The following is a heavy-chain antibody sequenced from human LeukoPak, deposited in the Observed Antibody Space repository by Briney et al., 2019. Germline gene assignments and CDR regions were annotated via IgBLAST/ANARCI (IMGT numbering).Heavy chain of an antibody. CDR1: GGSFSGYY. V-gene: IGHV4-34*01. J-gene: IGHJ4*02. Sequence: SETLSLTCAVYGGSFSGYYWSWIRQPPGKGLEWIGEINHSGSTNYNPSLKSRVTISVDTSKNQFSLKLSSVTAAGTAVYYCSRALGFDYWGQGTLVTVSS. CDR3: SRALGFDY. CDR2: INHSGST. D-gene: IGHD7-27*01.